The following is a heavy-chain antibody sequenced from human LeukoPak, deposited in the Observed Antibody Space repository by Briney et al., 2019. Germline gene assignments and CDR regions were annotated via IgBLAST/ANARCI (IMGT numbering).Heavy chain of an antibody. J-gene: IGHJ4*02. CDR2: ISGSGGST. D-gene: IGHD3-10*01. V-gene: IGHV3-23*01. CDR3: AKAHKLLWFGEFDY. CDR1: GFTFSSYG. Sequence: PGGSLRLSCAASGFTFSSYGMSWVRQAPGKGLEWVSAISGSGGSTYYADSVKGRFTISRDNSKNTLYLQMNSLRAEDTAVYYCAKAHKLLWFGEFDYWGQGTLVTVSS.